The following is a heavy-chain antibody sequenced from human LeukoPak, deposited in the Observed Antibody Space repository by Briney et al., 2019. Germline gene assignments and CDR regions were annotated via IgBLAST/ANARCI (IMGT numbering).Heavy chain of an antibody. D-gene: IGHD3-22*01. CDR1: GFTFSSYE. Sequence: GGSLRLSCAASGFTFSSYEMNWVRQAPGKGLEWVSYISSSGSTIYYADSVKGRFTISRDNAKNSLYLQMNSLRAEDTAVYYCARERYYYDSRGFDYWGQGTLVTVSS. J-gene: IGHJ4*02. V-gene: IGHV3-48*03. CDR2: ISSSGSTI. CDR3: ARERYYYDSRGFDY.